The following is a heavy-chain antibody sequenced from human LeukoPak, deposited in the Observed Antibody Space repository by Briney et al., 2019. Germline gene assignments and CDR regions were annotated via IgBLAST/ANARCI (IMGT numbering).Heavy chain of an antibody. J-gene: IGHJ4*02. CDR1: GFTFSSYW. CDR2: VKLDGSGI. CDR3: ARGGGYDRAPYFDY. Sequence: PGGSLRLSCAASGFTFSSYWMSWVRQAPGKGLEWVANVKLDGSGIDYVDSVKGRFTISRDNSKNTFYVQMNNLRTEDTAVYFCARGGGYDRAPYFDYWGQGSLVTVSS. V-gene: IGHV3-7*03. D-gene: IGHD5-12*01.